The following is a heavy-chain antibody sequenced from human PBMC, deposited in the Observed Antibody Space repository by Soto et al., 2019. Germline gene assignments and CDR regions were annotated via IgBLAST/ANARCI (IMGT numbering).Heavy chain of an antibody. J-gene: IGHJ6*02. Sequence: SETLSLTCTVSGGSISSYDLSWIRQPPGKGLEWIGYIYYNGNTNYNPSLKSRVTISVDTSKNQFSLKLSSVTAADTAVYYCARDGYTVTPNYYYGMDVWGQGTTVTVSS. D-gene: IGHD4-4*01. V-gene: IGHV4-59*01. CDR2: IYYNGNT. CDR3: ARDGYTVTPNYYYGMDV. CDR1: GGSISSYD.